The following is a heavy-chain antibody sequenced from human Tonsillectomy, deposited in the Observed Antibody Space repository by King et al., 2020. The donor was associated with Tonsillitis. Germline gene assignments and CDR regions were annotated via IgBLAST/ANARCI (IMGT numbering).Heavy chain of an antibody. V-gene: IGHV3-53*04. Sequence: VQLVESGGGLVQPGGSLRLSCEASGFTVSGNYMTWVRQAPGKGLEWVSVIYSDGSTYYADSVRGRFTISRHNSKNTLYLQMNSLRTEDTAVYYCAMIIRSSSPYYYYPMDVWGQGAKVTVSS. D-gene: IGHD6-6*01. CDR2: IYSDGST. CDR3: AMIIRSSSPYYYYPMDV. J-gene: IGHJ6*02. CDR1: GFTVSGNY.